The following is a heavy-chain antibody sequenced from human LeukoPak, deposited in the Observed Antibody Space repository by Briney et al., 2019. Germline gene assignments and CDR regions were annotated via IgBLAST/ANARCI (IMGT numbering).Heavy chain of an antibody. CDR3: ARVGSPAYYYYYMDV. V-gene: IGHV1-18*01. J-gene: IGHJ6*03. CDR1: GYTFTSYA. Sequence: ASVKVSCKASGYTFTSYAINWVRQAPGQGLEWMGWISAYNGNTNYAQKLQGRVTMTTDTSTSTAYMELRSLRSDDTAVYYCARVGSPAYYYYYMDVWGKGTTVTVSS. CDR2: ISAYNGNT. D-gene: IGHD1-14*01.